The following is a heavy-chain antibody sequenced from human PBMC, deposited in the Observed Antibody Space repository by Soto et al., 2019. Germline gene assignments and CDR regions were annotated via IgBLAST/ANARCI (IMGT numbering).Heavy chain of an antibody. J-gene: IGHJ6*02. CDR2: NSAYNGNT. Sequence: GASVKVSCKASGYTFTNYGISWVRQAPGQGLEWMGWNSAYNGNTNYAQKLQGRVTMTTDTSTSTAYMELTSLRSNDTAIYYCAMVDVYVTPSPQDVWGQGTTVTVAS. CDR1: GYTFTNYG. V-gene: IGHV1-18*01. CDR3: AMVDVYVTPSPQDV. D-gene: IGHD3-16*01.